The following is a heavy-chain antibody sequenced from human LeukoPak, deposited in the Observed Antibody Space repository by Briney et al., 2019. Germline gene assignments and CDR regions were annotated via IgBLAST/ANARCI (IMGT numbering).Heavy chain of an antibody. D-gene: IGHD6-19*01. CDR3: ERVSGWYLFVN. CDR1: GFTFRSYA. V-gene: IGHV3-64*01. Sequence: PGGSLRLSCAASGFTFRSYAMHWIRQAPGKGLEYVSAISSDGRITYYANSVKGRFTISRDNSKNTLYLQKGSLRADDSAVYYCERVSGWYLFVNWGQGTMVTVSS. J-gene: IGHJ4*02. CDR2: ISSDGRIT.